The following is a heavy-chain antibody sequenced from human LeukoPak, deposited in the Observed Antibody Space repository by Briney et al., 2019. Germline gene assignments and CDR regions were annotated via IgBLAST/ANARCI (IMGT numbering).Heavy chain of an antibody. CDR1: GGSFSGYY. Sequence: SETLSLTCAVYGGSFSGYYWSWIRQPPGKGLEWIGEINHSGSTNYNPSHKSRVTISVDTSKNQFSLKLSSVTAADTAVYYCARELITMIVVGMDVWGQGTTVTVSS. CDR3: ARELITMIVVGMDV. J-gene: IGHJ6*02. D-gene: IGHD3-22*01. V-gene: IGHV4-34*01. CDR2: INHSGST.